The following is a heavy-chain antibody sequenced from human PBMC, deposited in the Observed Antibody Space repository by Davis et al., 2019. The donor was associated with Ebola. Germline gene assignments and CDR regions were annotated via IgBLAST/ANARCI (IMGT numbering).Heavy chain of an antibody. CDR1: GGTISSYY. J-gene: IGHJ5*02. D-gene: IGHD3-10*01. V-gene: IGHV4-59*01. Sequence: GSLRLSCTVSGGTISSYYWSCIRQPPGKGLEWSGYIYYSGSTNYNPSLKSRVTISVDTSKNQFSLKLSSVTAADTAVYYCARVGIWFGDSWFDPWGQGTLVTVSS. CDR3: ARVGIWFGDSWFDP. CDR2: IYYSGST.